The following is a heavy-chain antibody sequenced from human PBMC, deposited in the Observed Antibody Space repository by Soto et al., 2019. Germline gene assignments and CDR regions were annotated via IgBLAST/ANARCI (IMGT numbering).Heavy chain of an antibody. D-gene: IGHD3-22*01. Sequence: GGSLRLSCAASAFTFNNYAMSWVRQAPGKGLEWVSGIGGSGRTTYYADSVKGRFTISRDNSNNTLFLQMNSLRAEDTAVYYCAKSRYSDSSGDFYDYWGQGALVTVSS. CDR3: AKSRYSDSSGDFYDY. CDR1: AFTFNNYA. J-gene: IGHJ4*02. CDR2: IGGSGRTT. V-gene: IGHV3-23*01.